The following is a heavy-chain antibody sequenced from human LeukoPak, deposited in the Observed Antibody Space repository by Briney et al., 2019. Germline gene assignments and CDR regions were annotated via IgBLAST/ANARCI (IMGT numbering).Heavy chain of an antibody. J-gene: IGHJ6*02. D-gene: IGHD3-22*01. V-gene: IGHV3-7*01. CDR1: GFTFSSYW. CDR2: IKQDGSEK. Sequence: GGSLRLSCAASGFTFSSYWMSWVRQAPGKGLEWVANIKQDGSEKYYVDSVKGRFTISRDNAKNSLYLQMNSLRAEDTAVYYCARDTLGPGITMIVVKSYYYYGMDVWGQGTTVTVSS. CDR3: ARDTLGPGITMIVVKSYYYYGMDV.